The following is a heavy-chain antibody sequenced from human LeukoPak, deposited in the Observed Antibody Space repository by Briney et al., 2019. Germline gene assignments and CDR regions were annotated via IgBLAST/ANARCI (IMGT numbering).Heavy chain of an antibody. D-gene: IGHD4-23*01. V-gene: IGHV3-9*01. Sequence: GGSLRLSCAASGFTFDDYAMHWVRHAPGKGLEWVSGISWNSGSIGYADSVKGRFTISRDNAKNSLYLQMNSLRAEDTALYYCAKDIDYGGNSGAFDIWGQGTMVTVSS. CDR3: AKDIDYGGNSGAFDI. J-gene: IGHJ3*02. CDR1: GFTFDDYA. CDR2: ISWNSGSI.